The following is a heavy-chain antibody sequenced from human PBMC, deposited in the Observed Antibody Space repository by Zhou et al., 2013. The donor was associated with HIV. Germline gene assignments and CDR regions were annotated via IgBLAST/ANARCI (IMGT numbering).Heavy chain of an antibody. CDR3: ARDAYGGNPSNAEYFQH. CDR2: VIPFLGTA. CDR1: GYTFMNYH. V-gene: IGHV1-69*11. D-gene: IGHD4-17*01. J-gene: IGHJ1*01. Sequence: QVQLVQSESEVKKPGASLRLSCTASGYTFMNYHVHWLRQAPGQGLEWMGRVIPFLGTANYAQEFQGRVRITADEVTTTAYMELSSLRSEDTAVYYCARDAYGGNPSNAEYFQHWGQGTLVTVSS.